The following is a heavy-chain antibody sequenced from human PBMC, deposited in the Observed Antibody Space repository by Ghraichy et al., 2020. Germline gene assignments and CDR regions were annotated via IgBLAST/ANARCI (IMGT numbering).Heavy chain of an antibody. CDR3: VRERAGRGYYFDY. D-gene: IGHD3-10*01. Sequence: GGSMRLSCAASGFTFNNYAVTWVRQAPGKGLEWVSTISGTGGATYYADSVKGRFTIARDNSKYTLFLQMNNLRAEDTAVYYCVRERAGRGYYFDYWGPGTLVTVSS. V-gene: IGHV3-23*01. CDR1: GFTFNNYA. J-gene: IGHJ4*02. CDR2: ISGTGGAT.